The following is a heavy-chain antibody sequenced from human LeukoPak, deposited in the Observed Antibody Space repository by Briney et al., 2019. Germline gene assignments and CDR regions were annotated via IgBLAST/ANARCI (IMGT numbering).Heavy chain of an antibody. Sequence: ASVKVSCKASGYTFTGYYMHWVRQAPGQGLEWMGWINPNSGGTNYAQKFQGRVTMTRDTSISTAYMELSRLRSDDTAVYYCARMPTGREPPFLNWFDPWGQGTLVTVSS. D-gene: IGHD5-24*01. CDR2: INPNSGGT. V-gene: IGHV1-2*02. CDR3: ARMPTGREPPFLNWFDP. CDR1: GYTFTGYY. J-gene: IGHJ5*02.